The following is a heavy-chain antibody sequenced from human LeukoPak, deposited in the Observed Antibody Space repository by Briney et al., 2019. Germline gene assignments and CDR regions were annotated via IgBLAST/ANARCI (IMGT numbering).Heavy chain of an antibody. D-gene: IGHD3-10*01. J-gene: IGHJ4*02. Sequence: SETLSLTCAVYGGSFSGYYWSWIRQPPGKGLEWIGEINHSGSTNYNPSLKSRVTISVDTSKNQFSLRLRSVTAADTAVYYCARRAMSRGVTQYYFDYWGQGILVTVSS. CDR1: GGSFSGYY. CDR3: ARRAMSRGVTQYYFDY. V-gene: IGHV4-34*01. CDR2: INHSGST.